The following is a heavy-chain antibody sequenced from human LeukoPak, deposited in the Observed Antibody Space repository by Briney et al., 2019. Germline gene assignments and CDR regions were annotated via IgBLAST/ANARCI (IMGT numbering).Heavy chain of an antibody. D-gene: IGHD6-19*01. CDR1: GYTFTSYG. Sequence: ASVKVSCKASGYTFTSYGISWVRQAPGQGLEWMGWISACNGNTNYAQKLQGRVTMTTDTSTSTAYMELRSLRSDDTAVYYCARDAAVAGTHYFDYWGQGTLVTVSS. CDR3: ARDAAVAGTHYFDY. CDR2: ISACNGNT. V-gene: IGHV1-18*01. J-gene: IGHJ4*02.